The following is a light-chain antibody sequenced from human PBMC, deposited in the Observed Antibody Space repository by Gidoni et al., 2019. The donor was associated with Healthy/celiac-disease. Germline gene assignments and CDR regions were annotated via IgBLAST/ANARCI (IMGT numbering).Light chain of an antibody. CDR1: QSVSSY. CDR3: QQRSNWQYT. Sequence: EIVLTQSPATLSLSPGERATLSCRASQSVSSYLAWYQQKPGQAPRLLIYDASNRATGTPARFSGSGSGTDFTLTISSLEPEDFAVYYCQQRSNWQYTFGQXTKLEIK. CDR2: DAS. J-gene: IGKJ2*01. V-gene: IGKV3-11*01.